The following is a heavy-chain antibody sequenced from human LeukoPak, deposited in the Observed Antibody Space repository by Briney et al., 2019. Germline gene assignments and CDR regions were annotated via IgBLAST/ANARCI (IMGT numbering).Heavy chain of an antibody. CDR1: GYTFTTYY. Sequence: ASVKVSCKASGYTFTTYYMHWVRQAPGQGLEWMGWVNPNSGGTDCAQKFQGRVTVTRDTSISTVYMELSSLRSEDTAVYYCARGCSGGSCYSGTVDYWGQGTLVTVSS. CDR3: ARGCSGGSCYSGTVDY. V-gene: IGHV1-2*02. J-gene: IGHJ4*02. CDR2: VNPNSGGT. D-gene: IGHD2-15*01.